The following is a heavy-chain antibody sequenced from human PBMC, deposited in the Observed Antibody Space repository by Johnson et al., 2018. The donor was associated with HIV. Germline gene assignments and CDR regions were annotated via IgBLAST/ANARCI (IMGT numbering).Heavy chain of an antibody. CDR1: GFTFSSYA. CDR3: ASTRLGAFDI. V-gene: IGHV3-30*14. J-gene: IGHJ3*02. D-gene: IGHD6-6*01. CDR2: ISYDGSNI. Sequence: QMQLVESGGGVVQPGRSLRLSCAASGFTFSSYAMHWVRQAPGKGLEWVAVISYDGSNIYYADSVKGRFTISRDNSGNTLYLQMDSLRVEDTAVYYCASTRLGAFDIWGQGTMVTVSS.